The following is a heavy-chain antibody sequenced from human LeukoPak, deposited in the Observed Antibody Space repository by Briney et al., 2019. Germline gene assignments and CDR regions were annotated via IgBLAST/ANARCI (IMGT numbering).Heavy chain of an antibody. CDR1: GGSISSSSYY. CDR2: IYYSGST. Sequence: SETLSLTCTVSGGSISSSSYYWGWIRQPPGKGLEWFGGIYYSGSTYYNPSLKSRVTISVDPSKNQFSLKLSSVTAADTAVYYCARHNYSSGWPHPFDYWGQGTLVTVSS. D-gene: IGHD6-19*01. V-gene: IGHV4-39*01. J-gene: IGHJ4*02. CDR3: ARHNYSSGWPHPFDY.